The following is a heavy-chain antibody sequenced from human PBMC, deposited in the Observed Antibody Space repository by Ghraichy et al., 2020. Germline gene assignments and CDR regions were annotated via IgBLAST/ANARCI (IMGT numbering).Heavy chain of an antibody. CDR1: GGSISSSSYY. CDR2: IYYSGST. D-gene: IGHD1-26*01. CDR3: ARHKSGSYYRRWFDP. Sequence: SETLSLTCTVSGGSISSSSYYWGWIRQPPGKGLEWIGSIYYSGSTYYNPSLKSRVTISVDTSKNQFSLKLSSVTAADTAVYYCARHKSGSYYRRWFDPWGQGTLVTVSS. V-gene: IGHV4-39*01. J-gene: IGHJ5*02.